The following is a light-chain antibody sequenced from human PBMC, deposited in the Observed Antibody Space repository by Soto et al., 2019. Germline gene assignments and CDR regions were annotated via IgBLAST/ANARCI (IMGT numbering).Light chain of an antibody. Sequence: PGARATLSCRASQSVSSYLAWYQQKPGQAPRLLIYDASERATGIAARISGSGSGTDFTLTISSLEPEDFAVYYCQQRTNWPPTFGGGTKVEIK. J-gene: IGKJ4*01. V-gene: IGKV3-11*01. CDR3: QQRTNWPPT. CDR2: DAS. CDR1: QSVSSY.